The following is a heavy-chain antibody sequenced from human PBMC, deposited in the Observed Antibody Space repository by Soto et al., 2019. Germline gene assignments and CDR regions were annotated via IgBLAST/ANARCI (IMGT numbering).Heavy chain of an antibody. Sequence: VGSLRLSCAVSGFTFSLYGMHWVRQAPGKGLEWVAFISYEGRDKYYADSVKGRFTLSRDNSKNTLSLQMESLRPEDTAVYYCAKGRDSTLLRWQYFDNWGQGTQVTVS. CDR1: GFTFSLYG. V-gene: IGHV3-30*18. D-gene: IGHD4-17*01. CDR2: ISYEGRDK. J-gene: IGHJ4*02. CDR3: AKGRDSTLLRWQYFDN.